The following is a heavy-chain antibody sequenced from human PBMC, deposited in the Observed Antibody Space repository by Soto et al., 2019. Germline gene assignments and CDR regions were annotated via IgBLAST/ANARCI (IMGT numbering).Heavy chain of an antibody. J-gene: IGHJ3*02. D-gene: IGHD6-13*01. V-gene: IGHV3-21*01. Sequence: GGSLRLSCAASGFTFSSYSMNWVRQAPGKGLEWVSSISSSSSYIYYADSVKGRFTISRDNAKNSLCLQMNSLRAEDTAVYYCAREQLVGRPGAFDIWGQGTMVTVSS. CDR2: ISSSSSYI. CDR3: AREQLVGRPGAFDI. CDR1: GFTFSSYS.